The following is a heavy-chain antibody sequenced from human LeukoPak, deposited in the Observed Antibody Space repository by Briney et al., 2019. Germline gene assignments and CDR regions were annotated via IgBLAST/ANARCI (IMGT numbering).Heavy chain of an antibody. Sequence: GGSLRLSCAASGFTVSSNYMNWVRQAPGKGLEWVSVIYSGGSTYYADSVKGRFAISRHNSKNTLYLQMNSLRAEDTAVYYCARESGSPGDYYYYGMDVWGQGTTVTVSS. CDR1: GFTVSSNY. CDR2: IYSGGST. V-gene: IGHV3-53*04. J-gene: IGHJ6*02. D-gene: IGHD3-10*01. CDR3: ARESGSPGDYYYYGMDV.